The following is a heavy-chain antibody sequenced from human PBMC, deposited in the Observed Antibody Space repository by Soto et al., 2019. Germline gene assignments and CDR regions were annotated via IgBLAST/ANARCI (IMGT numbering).Heavy chain of an antibody. V-gene: IGHV3-74*01. J-gene: IGHJ4*02. D-gene: IGHD1-26*01. Sequence: GGSLRLSGTASGFTFNTHWTHWVRQAPGKGLVWVSRIYFDGITTNYADSVKGRLTVSRDNAKNTVYLHVNTLRDEDTAVYYCARGGAMGVDYWGQGTLVTVSS. CDR1: GFTFNTHW. CDR3: ARGGAMGVDY. CDR2: IYFDGITT.